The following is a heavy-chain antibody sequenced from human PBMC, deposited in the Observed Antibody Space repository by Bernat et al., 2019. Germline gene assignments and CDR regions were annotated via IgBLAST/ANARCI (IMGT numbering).Heavy chain of an antibody. CDR3: AIQATPTMVSKDYYDGSGYCLDY. V-gene: IGHV4-39*01. J-gene: IGHJ4*02. Sequence: QLQLQESGPGLVKPSETLSLTCTVSGGSISSSSYYWGWIRQPPGKGLAWNGSIYYSGSNYYNPSLKSRVTISVDTSKNQFSLKLSSVTAADTAVYYCAIQATPTMVSKDYYDGSGYCLDYWGQGNLVTVSS. CDR2: IYYSGSN. CDR1: GGSISSSSYY. D-gene: IGHD3-22*01.